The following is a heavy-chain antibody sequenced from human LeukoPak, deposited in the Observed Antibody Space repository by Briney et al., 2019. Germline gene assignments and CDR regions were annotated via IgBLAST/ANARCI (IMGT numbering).Heavy chain of an antibody. Sequence: PSETLSLTCTVSGGSISGSSYYWGWIRQPPGKGLEWIGSIFYSGSTYYNPSLKSRVSISVDTSKNQFSLKLNSVTAADTAVYYCARQTYTSGWYPYFQHWGQGTLVTVSS. D-gene: IGHD6-19*01. J-gene: IGHJ1*01. CDR1: GGSISGSSYY. V-gene: IGHV4-39*01. CDR3: ARQTYTSGWYPYFQH. CDR2: IFYSGST.